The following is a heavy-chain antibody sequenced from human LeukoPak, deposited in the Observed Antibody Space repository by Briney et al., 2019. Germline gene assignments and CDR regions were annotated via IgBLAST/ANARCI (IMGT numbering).Heavy chain of an antibody. V-gene: IGHV4-61*02. J-gene: IGHJ5*02. Sequence: SSETLSLTCTVSGDSISSGDYYWSWIRQPAGKGLEWIGRISSSGSTNYNPSLKSRVTISVDTSKNQFSLKLSSVTAADTAVYYCARYPIEGWFDPWGQGTLVTVSS. CDR1: GDSISSGDYY. CDR2: ISSSGST. D-gene: IGHD2/OR15-2a*01. CDR3: ARYPIEGWFDP.